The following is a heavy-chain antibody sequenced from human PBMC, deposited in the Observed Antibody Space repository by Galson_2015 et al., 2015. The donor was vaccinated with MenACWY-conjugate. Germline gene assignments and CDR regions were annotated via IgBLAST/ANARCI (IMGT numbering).Heavy chain of an antibody. V-gene: IGHV6-1*01. Sequence: CAISGDSVSSNTAAWNRIGQSPSRGLEWLGRTYYRSKWYNDYADSVRSRVTINPDTSKNQFFLQLNSVTPEDTAIYYCATYYYDSWGQGTLVTVSS. J-gene: IGHJ4*02. CDR1: GDSVSSNTAA. CDR3: ATYYYDS. CDR2: TYYRSKWYN.